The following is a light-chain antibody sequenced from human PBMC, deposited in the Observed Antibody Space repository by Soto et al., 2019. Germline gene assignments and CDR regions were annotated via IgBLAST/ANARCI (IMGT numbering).Light chain of an antibody. CDR2: VNN. V-gene: IGLV1-40*01. J-gene: IGLJ1*01. CDR3: QSYDSSLSGCV. Sequence: QSVLTQPPSVSGAPGQRVTISCTGSSSNIGAGYDVHWYQRLPGTAPKLLIFVNNNRPSGVPDRFSGSKSGTSASLAITGLQAEDEADYYCQSYDSSLSGCVFGTGTKLTVL. CDR1: SSNIGAGYD.